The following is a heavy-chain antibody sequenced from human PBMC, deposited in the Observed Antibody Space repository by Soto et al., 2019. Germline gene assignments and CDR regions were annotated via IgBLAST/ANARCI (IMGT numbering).Heavy chain of an antibody. CDR3: ARRVGATTGRFDP. Sequence: ASVKVSGKASGYAFTSYGISWVRQSPEQGHEWMGWISAYNGNTNYAQKLQGRVTMTTDTSTSTASMELRSLRSDETAVYCCARRVGATTGRFDPWGEGALVTVSS. J-gene: IGHJ5*02. CDR2: ISAYNGNT. V-gene: IGHV1-18*01. CDR1: GYAFTSYG. D-gene: IGHD1-26*01.